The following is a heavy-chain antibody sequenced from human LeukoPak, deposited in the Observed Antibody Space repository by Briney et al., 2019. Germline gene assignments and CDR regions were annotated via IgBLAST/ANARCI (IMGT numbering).Heavy chain of an antibody. V-gene: IGHV1-18*01. D-gene: IGHD3-3*01. CDR3: ARVPGYYDFWSGYCDY. CDR2: ISAYNGNT. J-gene: IGHJ4*02. CDR1: GGTFSSYA. Sequence: ASVKVSCKASGGTFSSYAISWVRQAPGQGLEWMGWISAYNGNTNYAQKLQGRVTMTTDTSTSTAYMELRSLRSDDTAVYYCARVPGYYDFWSGYCDYWGQGTLVTVSS.